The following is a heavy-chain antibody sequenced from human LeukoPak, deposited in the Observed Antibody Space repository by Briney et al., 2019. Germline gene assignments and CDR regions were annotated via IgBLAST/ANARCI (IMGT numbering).Heavy chain of an antibody. J-gene: IGHJ4*02. CDR3: ARDRPNYYGSDGQYYRRDGDY. CDR1: GFTFSIYA. Sequence: GGSLRLSCAASGFTFSIYAMSWVRQAPGKGLQWVSSITSRGESTWYVDSVKGRFTITRDNSENTLYLQMHSLRAEDTAVYYCARDRPNYYGSDGQYYRRDGDYWGRGTLVSVSS. CDR2: ITSRGEST. V-gene: IGHV3-23*01. D-gene: IGHD3-10*01.